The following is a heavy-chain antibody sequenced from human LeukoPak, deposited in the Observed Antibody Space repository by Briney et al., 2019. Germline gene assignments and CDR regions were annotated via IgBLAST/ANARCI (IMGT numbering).Heavy chain of an antibody. D-gene: IGHD6-19*01. CDR1: GYTFTGYY. Sequence: GASVKVSCKASGYTFTGYYMHWVRQAPGQGLEWMGWINPNSGGTNYAQKFQGRVTMTRDTSISTAYMELSRLRSDDTAVYYCARVRYSSGWYAAGYRGQGTLVTVSS. CDR2: INPNSGGT. CDR3: ARVRYSSGWYAAGY. V-gene: IGHV1-2*02. J-gene: IGHJ4*02.